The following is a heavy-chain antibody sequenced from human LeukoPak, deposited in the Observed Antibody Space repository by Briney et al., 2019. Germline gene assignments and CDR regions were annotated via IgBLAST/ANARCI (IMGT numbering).Heavy chain of an antibody. CDR3: ARDLEPIFSTAYYFDY. CDR2: INPNSGGT. Sequence: ASVKVSCTASGYTFTGYYMHWVRQAPGQGLEWMGWINPNSGGTNYAQKFQGRVTMTRDTSISTAYMELSRLRSDDTAVYYCARDLEPIFSTAYYFDYWGQGTLVTVSS. D-gene: IGHD3-9*01. V-gene: IGHV1-2*02. J-gene: IGHJ4*02. CDR1: GYTFTGYY.